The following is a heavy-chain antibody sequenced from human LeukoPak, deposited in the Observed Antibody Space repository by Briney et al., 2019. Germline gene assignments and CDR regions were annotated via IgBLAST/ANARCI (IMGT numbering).Heavy chain of an antibody. Sequence: SETLSLTCTVSGGSISSYYWSWIRQHPGKGLEWIGYIYYSGSTNYNPSLQSRVTISVDTSKNQFSLKLSSVTAADTAVYYCARGPYDFWSGPDAFGIWGQGTMVTVSS. CDR2: IYYSGST. CDR3: ARGPYDFWSGPDAFGI. D-gene: IGHD3-3*01. V-gene: IGHV4-59*01. CDR1: GGSISSYY. J-gene: IGHJ3*02.